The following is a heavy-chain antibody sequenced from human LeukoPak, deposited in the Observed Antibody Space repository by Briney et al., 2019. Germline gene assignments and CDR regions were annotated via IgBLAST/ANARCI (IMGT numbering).Heavy chain of an antibody. CDR3: ARRYSGSYEGY. V-gene: IGHV3-30*03. J-gene: IGHJ4*02. D-gene: IGHD1-26*01. CDR1: GFSFSTYG. CDR2: TSHDGTNK. Sequence: GGSLRLSCAASGFSFSTYGMHWVRQAPGKGLDWVAFTSHDGTNKHYADSVKGRFTVSRDNSKNTLFLQMNSLRADDTAVYYCARRYSGSYEGYWGQGTLVTVSS.